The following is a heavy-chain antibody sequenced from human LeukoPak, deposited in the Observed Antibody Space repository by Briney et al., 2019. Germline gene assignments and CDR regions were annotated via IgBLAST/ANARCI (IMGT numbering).Heavy chain of an antibody. V-gene: IGHV4-61*02. J-gene: IGHJ4*02. CDR2: IYTSGST. CDR3: ARVQRGIAAAV. Sequence: SETLSLTCTVSGGSISSGSYYWSWIRQPAGKGLEWIGRIYTSGSTNYNPSLKSRVTISVDTSKNQFSLTLSSVTAADTAVDYCARVQRGIAAAVWGQGTLVTVSS. D-gene: IGHD6-13*01. CDR1: GGSISSGSYY.